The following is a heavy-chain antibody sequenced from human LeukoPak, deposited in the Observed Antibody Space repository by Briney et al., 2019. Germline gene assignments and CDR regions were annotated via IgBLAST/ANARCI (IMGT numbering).Heavy chain of an antibody. CDR3: AKDSNRGVWGSYRSYDY. CDR1: GFTFSSYD. CDR2: ISGSGANT. J-gene: IGHJ4*02. Sequence: GGSLRLSCAASGFTFSSYDMSWVRQAPRKGLEWVSAISGSGANTYDADSVKGRFTISRDNSKNTLYLQMNSLTAEDTAVYYCAKDSNRGVWGSYRSYDYWGQGTLVTVSS. V-gene: IGHV3-23*01. D-gene: IGHD3-16*01.